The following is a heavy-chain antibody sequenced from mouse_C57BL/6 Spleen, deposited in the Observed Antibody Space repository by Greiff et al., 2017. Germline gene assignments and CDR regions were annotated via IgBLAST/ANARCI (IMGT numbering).Heavy chain of an antibody. CDR3: ARGTSAWFAY. D-gene: IGHD3-3*01. CDR2: INPNYGTP. CDR1: GYSFTDYN. V-gene: IGHV1-39*01. J-gene: IGHJ3*01. Sequence: EVKLQESGPELVKPGASVKISCKASGYSFTDYNMNWVKQSNGKSLEWIGVINPNYGTPSSNQKFKGKATLTVDQSSSTAYMQLNSLTSEDSAVYYCARGTSAWFAYWGQGTLVTVSA.